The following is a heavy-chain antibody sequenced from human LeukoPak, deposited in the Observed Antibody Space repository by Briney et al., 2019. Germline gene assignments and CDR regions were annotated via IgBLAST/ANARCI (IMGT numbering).Heavy chain of an antibody. CDR3: ARVGTGTTRDY. Sequence: PGGSLRLSCAASGFTFSSYWMHWVRQAPGKGLVWVSRISIDGSSTSYADSVKGRFTISRNNAKNTLYLQMNSLRAEDTAVYYCARVGTGTTRDYWGQGTLVTLSS. J-gene: IGHJ4*02. CDR2: ISIDGSST. CDR1: GFTFSSYW. V-gene: IGHV3-74*01. D-gene: IGHD1-14*01.